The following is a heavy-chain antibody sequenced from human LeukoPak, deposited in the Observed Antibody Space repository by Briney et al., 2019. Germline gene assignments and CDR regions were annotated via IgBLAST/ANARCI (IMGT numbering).Heavy chain of an antibody. V-gene: IGHV3-7*05. D-gene: IGHD3-10*01. Sequence: GGSLRLSCAASAFTFRTHWKSWVRQAPGKGLEWVAMIKPDGSEKYYVDSVKGLFTISRDNANNSLYLKMTSLRAEDTAVYYCTRDASGDTNSGPRMDVWGQGTTVTVSS. CDR2: IKPDGSEK. CDR1: AFTFRTHW. CDR3: TRDASGDTNSGPRMDV. J-gene: IGHJ6*02.